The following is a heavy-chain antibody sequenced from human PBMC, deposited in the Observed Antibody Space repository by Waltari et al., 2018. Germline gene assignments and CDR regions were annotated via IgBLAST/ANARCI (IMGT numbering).Heavy chain of an antibody. J-gene: IGHJ3*02. CDR3: AKDTGTTDDAFDI. D-gene: IGHD1-1*01. CDR2: ISWDGGST. Sequence: EVQLVESGGVVVQPGGSLRLSCAASGFTFDDYTMPWVRQAPGKGLEWVSLISWDGGSTYYADSVKGRFTISRDNSKNSLYLQMNSLRTEDTALYYCAKDTGTTDDAFDIWGQGTMVTVSS. CDR1: GFTFDDYT. V-gene: IGHV3-43*01.